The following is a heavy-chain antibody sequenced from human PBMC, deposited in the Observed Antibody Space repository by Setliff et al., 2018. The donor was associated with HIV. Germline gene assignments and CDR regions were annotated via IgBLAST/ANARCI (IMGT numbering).Heavy chain of an antibody. CDR3: ARGPLYSTSQGYYMDV. V-gene: IGHV4-4*02. J-gene: IGHJ6*03. Sequence: PSETLSLTCAVSGGSISSNKWWSWVRQPPGKGLEWIGEIYQSGHTNYSPPLESRVTISVDESKNQFSLKLSSVTAADTAVYYCARGPLYSTSQGYYMDVWGKGTTVTVSS. CDR2: IYQSGHT. CDR1: GGSISSNKW. D-gene: IGHD6-6*01.